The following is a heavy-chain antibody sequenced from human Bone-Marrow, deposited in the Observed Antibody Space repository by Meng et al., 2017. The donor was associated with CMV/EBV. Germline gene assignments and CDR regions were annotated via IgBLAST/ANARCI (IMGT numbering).Heavy chain of an antibody. CDR2: IKQDGSEK. V-gene: IGHV3-7*01. J-gene: IGHJ4*02. CDR1: GFTFSSYW. D-gene: IGHD5-24*01. CDR3: ARVRDGYKLPFDY. Sequence: ESLKISCAASGFTFSSYWMSWVRQAPGKGLEWVANIKQDGSEKYYVDSVKGRFTISRDNAKNSLYLQMNSLRAEDTAVYYCARVRDGYKLPFDYWGQGPLVTGSS.